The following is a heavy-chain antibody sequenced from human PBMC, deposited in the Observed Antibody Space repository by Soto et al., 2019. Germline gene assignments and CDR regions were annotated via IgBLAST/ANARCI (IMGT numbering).Heavy chain of an antibody. D-gene: IGHD1-1*01. CDR2: LRSDGTNT. CDR1: GFTFSNYW. CDR3: VRGGVAGGTTVDGMDI. J-gene: IGHJ6*02. V-gene: IGHV3-74*01. Sequence: EVQLVESGGGLVQPGGSLRLSCAASGFTFSNYWMHWVRQAPGKGLVWVSRLRSDGTNTTYADSVKGRFTISRDNAKNTLYLQMNSLRAEDTAMYYCVRGGVAGGTTVDGMDIWGQGATVTVSS.